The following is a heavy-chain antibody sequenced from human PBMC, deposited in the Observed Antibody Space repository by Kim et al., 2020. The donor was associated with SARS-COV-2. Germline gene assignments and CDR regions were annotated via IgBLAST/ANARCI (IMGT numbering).Heavy chain of an antibody. D-gene: IGHD3-10*01. Sequence: GGSLRLSCTGSGLSLSVYAIHWVRQPPGKGLEWVAVIGYDGSNKEYADSVRGRFTISRDSSKNTVSLHLSSLRRDDTAVYYCVMNGDAYWGQGTLVSVSS. CDR1: GLSLSVYA. CDR2: IGYDGSNK. V-gene: IGHV3-30*04. CDR3: VMNGDAY. J-gene: IGHJ4*02.